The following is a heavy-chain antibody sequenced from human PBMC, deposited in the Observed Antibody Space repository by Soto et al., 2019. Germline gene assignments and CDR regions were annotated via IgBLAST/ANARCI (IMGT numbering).Heavy chain of an antibody. J-gene: IGHJ5*02. CDR3: ATVGGLLRYFDWLQYNWFDP. CDR2: FDPEDGET. CDR1: GYTLTELS. Sequence: ASVKVSCKVSGYTLTELSMHWVRQAPGKGLEWMGGFDPEDGETIYAQKFQGRVTMTEDTSTDTAYMELSSLRSEDTAVYYCATVGGLLRYFDWLQYNWFDPWGQGTLVTVSS. V-gene: IGHV1-24*01. D-gene: IGHD3-9*01.